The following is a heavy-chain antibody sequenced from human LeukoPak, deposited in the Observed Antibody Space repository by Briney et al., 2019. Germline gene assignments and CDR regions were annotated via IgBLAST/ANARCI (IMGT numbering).Heavy chain of an antibody. V-gene: IGHV4-31*03. Sequence: SETLSLTCTVSGGSISSGGYYWSWIRQHPGKGLEWIGYIYYSGSTYYNPSLKSRVTISVDTSKNQFSLKLSSVTAADTAAYYCARDTHSSGYDDAFDIWGQGTMVTVSS. D-gene: IGHD3-22*01. J-gene: IGHJ3*02. CDR1: GGSISSGGYY. CDR2: IYYSGST. CDR3: ARDTHSSGYDDAFDI.